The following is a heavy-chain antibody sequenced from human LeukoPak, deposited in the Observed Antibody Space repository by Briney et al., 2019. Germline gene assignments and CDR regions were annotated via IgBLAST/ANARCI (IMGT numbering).Heavy chain of an antibody. J-gene: IGHJ4*02. V-gene: IGHV3-23*01. CDR3: AKREAAIGVIDY. Sequence: GGSLRLSCAASGFTFSTYAMGWVRQAPGKGLEWVSVIGGSGANTYYADAVKGRFTMSRDNSKNTLYLQMSSLRVEDTAVYYRAKREAAIGVIDYWGQGTLVTVSS. D-gene: IGHD6-13*01. CDR1: GFTFSTYA. CDR2: IGGSGANT.